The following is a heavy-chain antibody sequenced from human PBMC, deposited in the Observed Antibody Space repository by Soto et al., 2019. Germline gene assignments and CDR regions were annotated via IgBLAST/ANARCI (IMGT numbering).Heavy chain of an antibody. V-gene: IGHV3-21*01. D-gene: IGHD1-26*01. CDR1: GFTFSSYT. CDR3: RREEYDD. CDR2: ISNTSTYI. J-gene: IGHJ4*02. Sequence: EVQLVESGGGLVKPGGSLRLSCAASGFTFSSYTMSWVRQAPGKGLEWVSSISNTSTYIFYADSVKGRFTISRDNAKNSLYLHVNSLRAEDSAVYYWRREEYDDLGQGTLVTVSS.